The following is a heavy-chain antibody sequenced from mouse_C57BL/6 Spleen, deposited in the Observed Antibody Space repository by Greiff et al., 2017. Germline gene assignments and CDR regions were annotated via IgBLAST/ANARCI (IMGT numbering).Heavy chain of an antibody. CDR2: IYPGDGDT. J-gene: IGHJ4*01. V-gene: IGHV1-82*01. CDR3: ARGRDYDVEDARDY. CDR1: GYAFSSSW. Sequence: VQLQQSGPELVKPGASVKISCKASGYAFSSSWMNWVKQRPGKGLEWIGRIYPGDGDTNYNGKFKGKATLTADKSSSTAYMQLRSLTSEDSAVYFCARGRDYDVEDARDYWGKGTSVTVSS. D-gene: IGHD2-4*01.